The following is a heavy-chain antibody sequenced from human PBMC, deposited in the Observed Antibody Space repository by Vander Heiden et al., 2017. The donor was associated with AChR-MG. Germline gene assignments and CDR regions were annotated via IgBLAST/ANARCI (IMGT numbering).Heavy chain of an antibody. CDR2: FNPGNGNK. J-gene: IGHJ6*02. Sequence: QVQLVQSGTEVRKPGASVNLSCKASGYNFANYAIHWVRQAPGQRLEWMGWFNPGNGNKKYGQRCQDRVTIRGDTSASTAYMELTSLRSEDAGVYYCAKGGQWLAYYYYGMDVWGPGTTVTVS. CDR1: GYNFANYA. V-gene: IGHV1-3*01. D-gene: IGHD6-19*01. CDR3: AKGGQWLAYYYYGMDV.